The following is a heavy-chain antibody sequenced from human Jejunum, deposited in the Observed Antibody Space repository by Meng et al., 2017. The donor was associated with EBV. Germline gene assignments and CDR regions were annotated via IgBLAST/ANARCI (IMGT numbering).Heavy chain of an antibody. V-gene: IGHV1-69-2*01. CDR1: GYMFSDSY. CDR2: VDPPDDDA. CDR3: AWGLRARLNHFIP. Sequence: QWVQFGVAVKKPGPTVKHSWKVSGYMFSDSYTHWVRQAPGEGLGRRGLVDPPDDDALYAEKFQRRVTIPADTCPDTASMRRSILGSDDPTTDYCAWGLRARLNHFIPWGQGTLVTVSS. D-gene: IGHD1-26*01. J-gene: IGHJ5*02.